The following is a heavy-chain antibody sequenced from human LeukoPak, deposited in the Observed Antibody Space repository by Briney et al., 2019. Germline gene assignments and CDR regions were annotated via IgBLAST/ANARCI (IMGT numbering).Heavy chain of an antibody. CDR1: GFTFSTYA. CDR2: ISGTGGRT. CDR3: ARDVPYYYDSSGYYSPFDC. J-gene: IGHJ4*02. Sequence: PGGSLRLSCAASGFTFSTYAMTWVRQAPGKGLEWVSDISGTGGRTYYADSVKGRFTISRDNSKNTVDLLMNSLRAKDTAIYYCARDVPYYYDSSGYYSPFDCWGQGTLVTVSS. D-gene: IGHD3-22*01. V-gene: IGHV3-23*01.